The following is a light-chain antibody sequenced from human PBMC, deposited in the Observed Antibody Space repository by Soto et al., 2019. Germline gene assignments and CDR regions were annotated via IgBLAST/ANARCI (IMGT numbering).Light chain of an antibody. Sequence: QSGLTQPASMSGSPGQSITISCTGTVSDVGGYDSVSWYQQHPGRAPKLIIYGVNNRPSGVSNRFSASKSADTASLTISGLQAEDEANYYCCSYTTSTKYVFGTGTKVTVL. J-gene: IGLJ1*01. V-gene: IGLV2-14*03. CDR3: CSYTTSTKYV. CDR1: VSDVGGYDS. CDR2: GVN.